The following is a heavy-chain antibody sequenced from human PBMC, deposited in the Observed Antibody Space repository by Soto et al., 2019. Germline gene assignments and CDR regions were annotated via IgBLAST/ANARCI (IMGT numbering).Heavy chain of an antibody. CDR3: ARDAPVIVGATDAFDI. V-gene: IGHV1-69*13. J-gene: IGHJ3*02. CDR1: GGTFSSYA. CDR2: IIPIFGTA. D-gene: IGHD1-26*01. Sequence: ASVKVSCKASGGTFSSYAISWVRQAPGQGLEWMGGIIPIFGTANYAQKFQGRVTITADESTSTAYMELRSLRSDDTAVYYCARDAPVIVGATDAFDIWGQGTLVPVSS.